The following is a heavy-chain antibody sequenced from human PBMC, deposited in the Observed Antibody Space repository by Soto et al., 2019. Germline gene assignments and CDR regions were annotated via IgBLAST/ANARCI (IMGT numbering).Heavy chain of an antibody. V-gene: IGHV3-23*01. Sequence: GGSLRLSCAASGFTFSSYAMSWVRQAPGKGLEWVSAISGSGGSTYYADSVKGRFTISRDNSKNTLYLQMNSLRAEDTAVYYCAKDGPRIGYYYYYGMDVWGQGTKVTVSS. J-gene: IGHJ6*02. CDR3: AKDGPRIGYYYYYGMDV. CDR1: GFTFSSYA. CDR2: ISGSGGST.